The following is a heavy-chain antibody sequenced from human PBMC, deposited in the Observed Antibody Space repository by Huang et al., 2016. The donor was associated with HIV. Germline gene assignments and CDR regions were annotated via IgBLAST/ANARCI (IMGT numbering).Heavy chain of an antibody. CDR3: ARQGVGDFVVEPTGLGAFDI. CDR2: IYPGDSDT. CDR1: GYTFNGYW. J-gene: IGHJ3*02. Sequence: EVQLVQSGAVVKKPGESLKISCKGSGYTFNGYWIGWVRQMPGKGLEGMEIIYPGDSDTTNSPSFQGQVTISADKSISTAYLQWSGLKASDTAMYYCARQGVGDFVVEPTGLGAFDIWGQGTMVTVSS. D-gene: IGHD2-2*01. V-gene: IGHV5-51*01.